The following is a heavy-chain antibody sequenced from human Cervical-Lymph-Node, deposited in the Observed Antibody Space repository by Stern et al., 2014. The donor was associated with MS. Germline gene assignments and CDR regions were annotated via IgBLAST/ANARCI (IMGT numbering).Heavy chain of an antibody. CDR2: ISNNSTHT. CDR3: ARARVGDYARSPHLDS. Sequence: VQLVESGGGLVKPGESLRLSCDASGFTFSHYSINWVRKAPGKGLERISSISNNSTHTYYADSVEGRFTISRDSAKDSVSLHMVSLRAEDTAVYYCARARVGDYARSPHLDSWGQGTLVTVSS. V-gene: IGHV3-21*01. J-gene: IGHJ4*02. D-gene: IGHD4-17*01. CDR1: GFTFSHYS.